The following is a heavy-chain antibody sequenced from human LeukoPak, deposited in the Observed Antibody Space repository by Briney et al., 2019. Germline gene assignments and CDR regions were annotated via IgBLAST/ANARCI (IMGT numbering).Heavy chain of an antibody. CDR2: INPNSRGT. CDR3: ARERTTLTYYYDSSGYPDAFDI. Sequence: GASVKVSCKASGYTFTGYYMHWVRQAPGQGLEWMGRINPNSRGTNYAQKFQGRVTMTRDTSISTAYMELSRLRSDDTAVYYCARERTTLTYYYDSSGYPDAFDIWGQGTMVTVSS. CDR1: GYTFTGYY. D-gene: IGHD3-22*01. V-gene: IGHV1-2*06. J-gene: IGHJ3*02.